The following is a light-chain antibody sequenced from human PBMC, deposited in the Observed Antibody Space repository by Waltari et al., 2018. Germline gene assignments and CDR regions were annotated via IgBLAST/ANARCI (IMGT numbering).Light chain of an antibody. V-gene: IGKV3-15*01. CDR3: QQYNTWPPST. J-gene: IGKJ2*02. CDR1: QSVSSN. Sequence: EIVMTQSPAALSVFPGERATLSCRASQSVSSNLAWYQHKPGQPPRLLISGASTRATGVPARFSGSGSGTEFTLTISSLQSEDSAIYYCQQYNTWPPSTFGQGTKLEIK. CDR2: GAS.